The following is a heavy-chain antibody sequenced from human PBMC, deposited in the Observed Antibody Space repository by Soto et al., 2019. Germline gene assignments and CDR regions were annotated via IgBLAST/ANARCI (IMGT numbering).Heavy chain of an antibody. Sequence: GGSLRLSCSASGFTFSRSDLHWVRQAPGKGLVWVGRVRSKIHNYATSFADSVRGRFTISRNDSDNTVSLEMSGLKSEDTALYYCSRHEEGRRMVFYGMDVWGQGTTVTVSS. V-gene: IGHV3-73*01. J-gene: IGHJ6*02. CDR1: GFTFSRSD. D-gene: IGHD2-8*01. CDR3: SRHEEGRRMVFYGMDV. CDR2: VRSKIHNYAT.